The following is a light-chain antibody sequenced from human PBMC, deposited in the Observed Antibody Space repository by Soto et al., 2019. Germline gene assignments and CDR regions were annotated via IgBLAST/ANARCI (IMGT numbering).Light chain of an antibody. CDR3: QQYYSTPYT. V-gene: IGKV4-1*01. Sequence: DIVMTQSPDSLAVSLGERATINCKSSLSVLYSSSNKNYLAWYQQKPGQPPKLLIYWASTRESGVPDRFSGSGSGTDFTLTISSLQAEDVAVYYCQQYYSTPYTFGQGTKLEIK. J-gene: IGKJ2*01. CDR1: LSVLYSSSNKNY. CDR2: WAS.